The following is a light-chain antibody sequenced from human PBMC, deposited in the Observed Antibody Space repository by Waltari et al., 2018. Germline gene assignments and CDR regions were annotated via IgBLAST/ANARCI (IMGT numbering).Light chain of an antibody. CDR2: AAS. CDR3: QRYDALPYT. Sequence: DIQMTQSPSSLSASVGDKVTITCHASQGINSWLAWYQQKPGKAPKPLIFAASSLQDGVPSRFSGSGSGTEYTLTISSLQPEDFATYFCQRYDALPYTFGQGTKVEIK. CDR1: QGINSW. V-gene: IGKV1D-16*01. J-gene: IGKJ2*01.